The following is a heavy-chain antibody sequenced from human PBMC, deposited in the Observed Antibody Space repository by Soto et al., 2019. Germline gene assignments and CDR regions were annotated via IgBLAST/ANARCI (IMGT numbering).Heavy chain of an antibody. CDR2: ISYDGSNK. V-gene: IGHV3-30-3*01. D-gene: IGHD1-26*01. J-gene: IGHJ4*02. Sequence: PGGSLRLSCAASGFTFSSYAMHWVRQAPGKGLEWVAVISYDGSNKYYADSVKGRFTISRDNSKNTLYLQMNSLRAEDTAVYYCARVSWQWELLSYFDYWGQGTLVTVSS. CDR1: GFTFSSYA. CDR3: ARVSWQWELLSYFDY.